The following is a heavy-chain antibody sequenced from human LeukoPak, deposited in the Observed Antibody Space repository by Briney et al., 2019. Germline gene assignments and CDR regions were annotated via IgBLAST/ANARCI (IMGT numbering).Heavy chain of an antibody. CDR3: ARHPSSTTVYYFDY. J-gene: IGHJ4*02. Sequence: SETLSLTCTVSGGSISSYYWSWIRQPPGKGLEWIGYIYYSGSTNYNPSLKSRVTISVGTSKNQFSLKLSSVTAADTAVYYCARHPSSTTVYYFDYWGQGTLVTVSS. V-gene: IGHV4-59*08. D-gene: IGHD4-17*01. CDR2: IYYSGST. CDR1: GGSISSYY.